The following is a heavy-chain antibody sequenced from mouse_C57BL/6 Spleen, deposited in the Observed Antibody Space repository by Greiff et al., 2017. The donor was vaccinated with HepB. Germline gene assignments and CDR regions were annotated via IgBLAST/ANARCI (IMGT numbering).Heavy chain of an antibody. J-gene: IGHJ4*01. D-gene: IGHD1-2*01. V-gene: IGHV1-54*01. CDR2: INPGSGGT. CDR1: GYAFTNYL. Sequence: VQLKESGAELVRPGTSVKVSCKASGYAFTNYLIEWVKQRPGQGLEWIGVINPGSGGTNYNEKFKGKATLTADKSSSTAYMQLSSLTSEDSAVYFCARGELRLAMDYWGQGTSVTVSS. CDR3: ARGELRLAMDY.